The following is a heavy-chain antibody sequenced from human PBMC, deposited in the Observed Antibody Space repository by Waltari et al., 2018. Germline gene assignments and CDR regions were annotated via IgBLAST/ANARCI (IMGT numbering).Heavy chain of an antibody. Sequence: QVQVVESGGGVVQPGRSLRLSCAASGFTFSSYAMHWVRQAPGKGLEWVSVISYDVSDEHYAESVKGRFTISRDNSKNTLYLQMNSLRAEDTAVYYCAKDIYDRSAFDIWGQGTMVIVSS. CDR1: GFTFSSYA. J-gene: IGHJ3*02. V-gene: IGHV3-30*18. D-gene: IGHD3-22*01. CDR2: ISYDVSDE. CDR3: AKDIYDRSAFDI.